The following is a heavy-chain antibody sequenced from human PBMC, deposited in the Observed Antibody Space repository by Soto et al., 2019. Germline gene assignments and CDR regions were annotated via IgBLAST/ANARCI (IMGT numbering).Heavy chain of an antibody. D-gene: IGHD2-21*02. V-gene: IGHV4-34*01. CDR1: GGSFSGYY. Sequence: QVQLQQWGAGLLKPSETLSLTCAVYGGSFSGYYWSWIRQPPGKGLEWIGEINHSGSTNYNTSLKSRVTISVDTSKNQFSLKLSSVTAADTAVYYCARGGIFGGNSDYYFDYWGQGTLVTVSS. CDR2: INHSGST. CDR3: ARGGIFGGNSDYYFDY. J-gene: IGHJ4*02.